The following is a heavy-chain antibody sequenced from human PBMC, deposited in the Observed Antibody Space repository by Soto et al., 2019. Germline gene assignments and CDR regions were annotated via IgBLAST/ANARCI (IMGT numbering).Heavy chain of an antibody. Sequence: QVQLQQWGAGLLKPSETLSLTCAVYGGSFSGYYWGWIRQPPGKGLEWIGEINHSGSTNYNPSLKSRVTISVDTSKNQFSLKLSSVTAADTAVYYCARAGYSSGWDFDYWGQGTLVTVSS. CDR1: GGSFSGYY. J-gene: IGHJ4*02. CDR2: INHSGST. CDR3: ARAGYSSGWDFDY. D-gene: IGHD6-19*01. V-gene: IGHV4-34*01.